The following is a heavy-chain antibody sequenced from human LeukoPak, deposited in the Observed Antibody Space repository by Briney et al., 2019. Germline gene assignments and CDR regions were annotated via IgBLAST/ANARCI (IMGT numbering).Heavy chain of an antibody. CDR2: ISSSSSTI. CDR1: GFTFNSYN. D-gene: IGHD5-18*01. CDR3: ARAVSGYIYGYGY. J-gene: IGHJ4*02. V-gene: IGHV3-48*02. Sequence: GGSLRLSCVASGFTFNSYNINWVRLAPGEGLEWVSYISSSSSTIHYADSVKGRFTISRDNAKNSLYLQMNILRDEDTAVYYCARAVSGYIYGYGYWGQGTLVTVSS.